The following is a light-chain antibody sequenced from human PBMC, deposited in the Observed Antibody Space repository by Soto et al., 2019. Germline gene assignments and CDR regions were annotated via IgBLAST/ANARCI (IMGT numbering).Light chain of an antibody. CDR3: LQAASFPRT. V-gene: IGKV1-12*01. Sequence: DIQMTQSASSVSAFVGESFTVTFRSSQDISGRLAWFQQKPGKAPKFLISHASRLQNGVPSRFSGSESGTDFTLTINDLQPEDFATYYCLQAASFPRTFGQGTKVDIK. CDR1: QDISGR. J-gene: IGKJ1*01. CDR2: HAS.